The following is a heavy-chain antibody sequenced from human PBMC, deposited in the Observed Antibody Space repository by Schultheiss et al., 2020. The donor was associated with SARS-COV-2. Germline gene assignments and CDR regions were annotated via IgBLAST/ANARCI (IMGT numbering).Heavy chain of an antibody. D-gene: IGHD3-3*01. J-gene: IGHJ6*03. V-gene: IGHV5-51*01. CDR2: VYPGDSDT. Sequence: GGSLRLSCKGSGYSFTSYWIGWVRQMPGKGLEWMGIVYPGDSDTRDSPSFQGQVTISADKSISTAYLQWSSLKASDTAMYYCARHRMYYDFWIGYMDVWGKGTTVTVSS. CDR1: GYSFTSYW. CDR3: ARHRMYYDFWIGYMDV.